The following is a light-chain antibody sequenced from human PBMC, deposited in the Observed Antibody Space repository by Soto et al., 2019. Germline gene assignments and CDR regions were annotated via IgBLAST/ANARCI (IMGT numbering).Light chain of an antibody. CDR1: QSVSSY. CDR2: DAS. V-gene: IGKV3-11*01. CDR3: QQRSTWPPFT. J-gene: IGKJ3*01. Sequence: EIVLTQSPVTLSLSPGERATLSCRASQSVSSYLAWYQQKPGQAPRLLIYDASNRATGIPARFSGSGSGTDFTLTIGSLEPEDFAVYYCQQRSTWPPFTFGPGTKVDIK.